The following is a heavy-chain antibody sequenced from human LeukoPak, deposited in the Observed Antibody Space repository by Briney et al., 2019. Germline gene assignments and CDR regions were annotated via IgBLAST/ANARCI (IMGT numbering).Heavy chain of an antibody. CDR2: IKHDGSEQ. Sequence: GGSLRLSCAASGFIFTSNRMNWVRQAPGKGLEWVANIKHDGSEQIYVDSVKGRFTISRDNAKDSVYLQMNSLRAEDTAVYYCARAGSLWFGESKFDYWGQGTLVTVSS. CDR3: ARAGSLWFGESKFDY. CDR1: GFIFTSNR. V-gene: IGHV3-7*01. J-gene: IGHJ4*02. D-gene: IGHD3-10*01.